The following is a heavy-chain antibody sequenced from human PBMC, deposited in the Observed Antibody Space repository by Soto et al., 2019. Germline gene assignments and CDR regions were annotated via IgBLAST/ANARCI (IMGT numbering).Heavy chain of an antibody. Sequence: EVQLVESGGGLVQPGGSLRLSCAASGFTFSSYWMGWVRQAPGKGLEWVANIKQDGSEKYYVDSVKGRFTISRDNAKNSLYLQMNSLRAEDTAVYYCARSIAAADYYFDYWGQGTLVTVSS. CDR1: GFTFSSYW. J-gene: IGHJ4*02. CDR3: ARSIAAADYYFDY. D-gene: IGHD6-13*01. V-gene: IGHV3-7*01. CDR2: IKQDGSEK.